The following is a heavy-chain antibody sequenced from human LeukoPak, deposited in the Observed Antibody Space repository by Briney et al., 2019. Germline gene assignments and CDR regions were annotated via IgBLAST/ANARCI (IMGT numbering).Heavy chain of an antibody. Sequence: KTGGSLRLSCAASGFTFSTYSMTWVRQAPGKGLEWVSSISSSSSYIYYADSVKGRFTISRDNAKNSLYLQVNSLRAEDTAVYYCAREAMPKAYWGQGTLVTVSS. CDR2: ISSSSSYI. D-gene: IGHD2-2*01. V-gene: IGHV3-21*01. J-gene: IGHJ4*02. CDR3: AREAMPKAY. CDR1: GFTFSTYS.